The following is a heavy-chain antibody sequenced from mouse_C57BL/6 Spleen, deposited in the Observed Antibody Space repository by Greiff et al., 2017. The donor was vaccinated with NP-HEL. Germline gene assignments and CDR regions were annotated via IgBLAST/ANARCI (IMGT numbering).Heavy chain of an antibody. CDR1: GYSITSGYY. D-gene: IGHD1-1*01. J-gene: IGHJ3*01. CDR3: ARAQEVYYYGSPPWFAY. V-gene: IGHV3-6*01. CDR2: ISYDGSN. Sequence: EVKLLESGPGLVKPSQSLSLTCSVTGYSITSGYYWNWIRQFPGNKLEWMGYISYDGSNNYNPSLKNRISITRDTSKNQFFLKLNSVTTEDTATYYCARAQEVYYYGSPPWFAYWGQGTLVTVSA.